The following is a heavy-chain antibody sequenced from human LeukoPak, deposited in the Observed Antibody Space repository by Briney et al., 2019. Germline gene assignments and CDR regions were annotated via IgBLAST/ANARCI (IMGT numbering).Heavy chain of an antibody. D-gene: IGHD1-1*01. CDR1: GFTFSSYA. Sequence: GGSLRLSCAASGFTFSSYAMHWVRQAPGKGLEWVAVISYDGSNKYYADSVKGRFTISRDNSKNTLYLQMNSLRAEDTAMYYCAKVPPTFRTTRPAFDFWGHGTMVTVSS. CDR3: AKVPPTFRTTRPAFDF. J-gene: IGHJ3*01. V-gene: IGHV3-30*04. CDR2: ISYDGSNK.